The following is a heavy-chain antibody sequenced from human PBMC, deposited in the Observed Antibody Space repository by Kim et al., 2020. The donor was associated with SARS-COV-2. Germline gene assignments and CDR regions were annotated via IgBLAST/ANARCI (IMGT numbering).Heavy chain of an antibody. D-gene: IGHD3-10*01. V-gene: IGHV5-51*01. J-gene: IGHJ4*02. Sequence: RYSPSFQGQVTISADKSISTAYLQWSSLKASDTAMYYCARSTYYYPLVDYWGQGTLVTVSS. CDR3: ARSTYYYPLVDY.